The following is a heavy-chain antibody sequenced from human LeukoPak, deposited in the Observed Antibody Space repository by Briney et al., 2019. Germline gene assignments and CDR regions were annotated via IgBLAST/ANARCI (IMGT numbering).Heavy chain of an antibody. Sequence: GASVKVSCKTSGYTFADYFIHWVRQAPGQGLEWMGRINANSGGTEYEQKFQGRVTMYRDTSISTAYLEVSWLISDDTAIYYCATDVSSTSNWEFDYWGQGTLVTVSS. J-gene: IGHJ4*02. D-gene: IGHD1-26*01. V-gene: IGHV1-2*06. CDR1: GYTFADYF. CDR3: ATDVSSTSNWEFDY. CDR2: INANSGGT.